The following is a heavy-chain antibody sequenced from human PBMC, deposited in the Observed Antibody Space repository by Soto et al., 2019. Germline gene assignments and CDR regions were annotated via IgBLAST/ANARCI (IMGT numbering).Heavy chain of an antibody. CDR2: ISYTGSNE. D-gene: IGHD6-19*01. CDR1: GFTFSDYG. V-gene: IGHV3-30*18. CDR3: AKVGARMSVAGEWDS. J-gene: IGHJ4*02. Sequence: QVQLVESGGGVVQPGRSLRLPCAASGFTFSDYGMHWVRQAPGKGLEWVAVISYTGSNEYYADSVKGRFTISRDNSKNTLYLQVDRVRAEDTAVYFCAKVGARMSVAGEWDSWGQGTLVTVSS.